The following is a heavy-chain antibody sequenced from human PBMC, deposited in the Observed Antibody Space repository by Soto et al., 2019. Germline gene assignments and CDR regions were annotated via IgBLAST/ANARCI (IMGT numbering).Heavy chain of an antibody. D-gene: IGHD3-9*01. J-gene: IGHJ4*02. CDR2: IYYSGST. Sequence: SETLSLTCTVSGCSISSYYWSWIRQPPGKGLEWIGYIYYSGSTNYNPSLKSRVTISVDTSKNQFSLKLSSVTAADTAVYYCARDLGYYDILTGYYIRGLFDYWGQGTLVTVS. CDR3: ARDLGYYDILTGYYIRGLFDY. V-gene: IGHV4-59*01. CDR1: GCSISSYY.